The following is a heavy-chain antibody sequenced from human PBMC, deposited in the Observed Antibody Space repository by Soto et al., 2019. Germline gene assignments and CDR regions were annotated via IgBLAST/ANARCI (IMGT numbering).Heavy chain of an antibody. J-gene: IGHJ6*02. V-gene: IGHV4-59*01. CDR1: GGSISTYY. CDR2: IYNSGST. D-gene: IGHD3-10*01. Sequence: PWETLSLTGTVSGGSISTYYWSWIRRPPGKGLEWIGYIYNSGSTHSNPSLQSRVTISVDTSKNQFSLKLSSVTAADTAIYYCARARITMVREVIKYNMDVWGQGTTVTVSS. CDR3: ARARITMVREVIKYNMDV.